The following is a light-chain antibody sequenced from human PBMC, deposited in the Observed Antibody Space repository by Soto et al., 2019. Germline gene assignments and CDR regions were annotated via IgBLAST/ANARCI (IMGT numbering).Light chain of an antibody. CDR3: QQYNNWPPWT. CDR1: QSVSSN. Sequence: ETVVTQSPATLSVSPGERATLSCRASQSVSSNLAWYQQKPGQGPRLLIYGASTRATGIPARFSGSGSGTEFTLTISSLQSEDVAVYYCQQYNNWPPWTFGQGTKVEIK. J-gene: IGKJ1*01. V-gene: IGKV3-15*01. CDR2: GAS.